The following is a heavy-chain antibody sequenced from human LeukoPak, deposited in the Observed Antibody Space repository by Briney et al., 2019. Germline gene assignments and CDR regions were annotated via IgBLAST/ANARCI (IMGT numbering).Heavy chain of an antibody. CDR2: IIPILGIE. CDR3: VRVPAGIGSTSCCSYWYFDL. Sequence: SVKVSCKASGCTFSSYAISWVRQAPGKGLEWMGRIIPILGIENYAQKFQGRVTITADKSTSTAYMELSSLRSEDTAVYYCVRVPAGIGSTSCCSYWYFDLWGRGTLVTVSS. J-gene: IGHJ2*01. CDR1: GCTFSSYA. V-gene: IGHV1-69*04. D-gene: IGHD2-2*01.